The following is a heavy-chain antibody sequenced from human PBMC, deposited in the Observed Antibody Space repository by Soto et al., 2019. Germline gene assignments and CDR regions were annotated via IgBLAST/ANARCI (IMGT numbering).Heavy chain of an antibody. V-gene: IGHV4-31*03. D-gene: IGHD2-15*01. CDR3: ARGYCSGGSCYLDY. Sequence: SETLSLTCTVSGGSISSGGYYWSWIRQHPGKGLEWIGYIYYSGSTYYNPSLKSRVTISVDTSKNQFSLKLGSVTAADTAVYYCARGYCSGGSCYLDYWGQGTLVTVSS. CDR2: IYYSGST. CDR1: GGSISSGGYY. J-gene: IGHJ4*02.